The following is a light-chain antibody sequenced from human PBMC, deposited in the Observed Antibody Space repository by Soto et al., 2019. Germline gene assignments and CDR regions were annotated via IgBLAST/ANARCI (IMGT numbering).Light chain of an antibody. V-gene: IGKV3-15*01. CDR2: GAS. J-gene: IGKJ1*01. Sequence: ETVMTQSPATLSVSPGERVTLSCRASESVSTYLAWYQQKPGQAPRLLIYGASARATGIPDRFSGSGSGTEFTLIISNLQPEDFAIYYCHQYLNWPQAFGQRTKVEIK. CDR1: ESVSTY. CDR3: HQYLNWPQA.